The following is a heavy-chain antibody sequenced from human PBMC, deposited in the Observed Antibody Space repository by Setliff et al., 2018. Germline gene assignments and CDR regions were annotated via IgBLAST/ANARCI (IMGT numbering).Heavy chain of an antibody. D-gene: IGHD3-3*01. CDR3: TRDFLGATASFDI. J-gene: IGHJ3*02. Sequence: ASVKVSCKASGFTLTSYPIHWVRQAPGKRLEWMGWINPDNGNRKYSQRFQGRVTITRDTSASTVFLELSTLRSEDTAVYYCTRDFLGATASFDIWGQGTMVTVSS. V-gene: IGHV1-3*01. CDR1: GFTLTSYP. CDR2: INPDNGNR.